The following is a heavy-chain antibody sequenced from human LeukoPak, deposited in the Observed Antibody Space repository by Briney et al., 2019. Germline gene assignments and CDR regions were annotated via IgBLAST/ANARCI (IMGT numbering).Heavy chain of an antibody. D-gene: IGHD2-15*01. CDR2: IRYDGRSK. CDR1: GFTFSSYG. V-gene: IGHV3-30*02. CDR3: AKDWRRIVMMVTATRHGNYMDV. J-gene: IGHJ6*03. Sequence: GGSLRLSCGASGFTFSSYGMHWVRQAPGKGLEWVAFIRYDGRSKYYADSVMGRFTISRDNSKNTLYLQMNSLRGEDTAVYYCAKDWRRIVMMVTATRHGNYMDVWGKGTTVTISS.